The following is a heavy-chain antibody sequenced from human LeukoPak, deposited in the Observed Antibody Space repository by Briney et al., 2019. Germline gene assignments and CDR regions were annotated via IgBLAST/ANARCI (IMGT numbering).Heavy chain of an antibody. Sequence: GGSLRLSCAASGFTVSSNYMSWVRQAPGKGLEWVSVISGRGGSTHYADSVKGRFTISRDNSKNTLYLQMNSLRAEDTAVYYCAKGSGYYGSGSYNIDFWGQGTLVTVSS. D-gene: IGHD3-10*01. CDR1: GFTVSSNY. J-gene: IGHJ4*02. CDR2: ISGRGGST. CDR3: AKGSGYYGSGSYNIDF. V-gene: IGHV3-23*01.